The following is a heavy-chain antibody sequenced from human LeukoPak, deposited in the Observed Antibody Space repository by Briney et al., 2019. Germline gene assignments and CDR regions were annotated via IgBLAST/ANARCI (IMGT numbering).Heavy chain of an antibody. CDR1: GGSIGSSSYY. J-gene: IGHJ6*03. CDR3: ARIAYGSGSYLGFEHYYYYYMDV. D-gene: IGHD3-10*01. Sequence: ASETLSLTCTVSGGSIGSSSYYWSWIRQPAGKGLEWIGRIYTSGSTNYNPSLKSRVTMSVDTSKNQFSLKLSSVTAADTAVYYCARIAYGSGSYLGFEHYYYYYMDVWGKGTTVTISS. V-gene: IGHV4-61*02. CDR2: IYTSGST.